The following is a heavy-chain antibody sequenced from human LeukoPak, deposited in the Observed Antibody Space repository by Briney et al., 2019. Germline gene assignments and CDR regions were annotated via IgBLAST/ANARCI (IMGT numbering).Heavy chain of an antibody. J-gene: IGHJ6*03. CDR1: GYTFTSYD. Sequence: GASVKVSCKASGYTFTSYDINWVRQATGQGLEWMGWMNPNSGNTGYAQKFQGRVTMTRNTSISTAYMELSSLRSEDTAVYYCARGRRKAVVVVASLYYYYYYMDVWGKGTTVTVSS. V-gene: IGHV1-8*01. CDR3: ARGRRKAVVVVASLYYYYYYMDV. CDR2: MNPNSGNT. D-gene: IGHD2-15*01.